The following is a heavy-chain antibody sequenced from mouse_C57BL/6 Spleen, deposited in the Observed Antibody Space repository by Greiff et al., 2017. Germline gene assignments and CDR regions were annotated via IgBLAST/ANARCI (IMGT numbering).Heavy chain of an antibody. CDR2: INPNNGGT. V-gene: IGHV1-22*01. D-gene: IGHD2-3*01. Sequence: EVKLQESGPELVKPGASVKMSCKASGYTFTDYNMHWVKQSHGKSLEWIGYINPNNGGTSYNQKFKGKATLTVNKSSSTAYMELRSLTSEDSAVYYCAREDYDGYYGYAMDYWGQGTSVTVSS. CDR1: GYTFTDYN. J-gene: IGHJ4*01. CDR3: AREDYDGYYGYAMDY.